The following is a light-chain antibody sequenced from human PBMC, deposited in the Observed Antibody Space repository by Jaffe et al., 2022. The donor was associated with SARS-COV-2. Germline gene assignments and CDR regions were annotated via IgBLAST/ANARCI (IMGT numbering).Light chain of an antibody. CDR3: SSYTISSTWV. V-gene: IGLV2-14*03. CDR1: SSDIGAYNH. Sequence: QSALTQPASVSGSPGQSITISCTGTSSDIGAYNHVSWHQQHPGRAPQLLIYDVNSRPFGVSDRFSGSKSANTASLTISGLQAEDEADYYCSSYTISSTWVFGGGTELTVL. CDR2: DVN. J-gene: IGLJ3*02.